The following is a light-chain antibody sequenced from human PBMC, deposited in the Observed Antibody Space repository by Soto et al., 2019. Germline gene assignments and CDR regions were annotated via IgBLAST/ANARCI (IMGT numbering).Light chain of an antibody. J-gene: IGLJ1*01. Sequence: QSVLTQPASVSGSPGQSITIYCTGTSSDVGGYNYVSWYQQHPGKAPKLMIYEVSNRPSGVSNRFFVSKSGNTASLTISGLQAEDEADYYCSSYTSSSTYVFGTGTKVTVL. CDR2: EVS. V-gene: IGLV2-14*01. CDR1: SSDVGGYNY. CDR3: SSYTSSSTYV.